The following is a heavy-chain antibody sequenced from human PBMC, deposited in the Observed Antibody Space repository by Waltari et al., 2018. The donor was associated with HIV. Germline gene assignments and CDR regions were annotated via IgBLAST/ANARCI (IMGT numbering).Heavy chain of an antibody. D-gene: IGHD3-16*01. CDR2: LWKGGRSE. J-gene: IGHJ3*02. CDR3: AREKAGGVGELEAFEI. V-gene: IGHV3-33*01. Sequence: QVNLVESGGGVVQPGTSLRLSCAASGLNLDTYGMHWVRQPPGKGLGGGAALWKGGRSEKYGDSVKGRLPIPRDNPENTVYLERNGVRGGGTAMNYGAREKAGGVGELEAFEIGGKGTRVTVP. CDR1: GLNLDTYG.